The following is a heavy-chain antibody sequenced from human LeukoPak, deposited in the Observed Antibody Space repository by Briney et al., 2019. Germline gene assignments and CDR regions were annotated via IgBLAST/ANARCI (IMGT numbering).Heavy chain of an antibody. CDR1: GGTFSSYA. Sequence: SVKVSCKASGGTFSSYAISWVRQAPGQGLEWMGGIIPIFGTANYAQKFQGRVTITTDESTSTAYMELSSLRSEDTAVYYCARDQYCSSTSCPLFDYWGQGTLVTVSS. J-gene: IGHJ4*02. V-gene: IGHV1-69*05. CDR3: ARDQYCSSTSCPLFDY. CDR2: IIPIFGTA. D-gene: IGHD2-2*01.